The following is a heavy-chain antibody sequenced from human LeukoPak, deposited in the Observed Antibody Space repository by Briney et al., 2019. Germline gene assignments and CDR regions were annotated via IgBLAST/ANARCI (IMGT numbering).Heavy chain of an antibody. CDR3: AKNLVYGDSPG. CDR1: GFTFSSYA. J-gene: IGHJ4*02. Sequence: GGSLRLSCAASGFTFSSYAMSWVRQAPGKGLEWVSAVSGSGGSTYYADSVKGRFTISRDNSKNTLYLQMNSLRAEDTAVYYCAKNLVYGDSPGWGQGTLVTVSS. V-gene: IGHV3-23*01. CDR2: VSGSGGST. D-gene: IGHD4-17*01.